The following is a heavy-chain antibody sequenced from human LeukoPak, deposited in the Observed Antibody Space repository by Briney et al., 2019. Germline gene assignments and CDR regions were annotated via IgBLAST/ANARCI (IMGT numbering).Heavy chain of an antibody. Sequence: GGSLRLSCSASGFTFSNYWMSWVRQAPGKGLEWVANIHQDGSEKYYVDSVKGRFTISRDNAKNSLYLQMNSLRAEDTAVYYCARWEGNVYYFDYGGQGTLVTVSS. V-gene: IGHV3-7*01. CDR2: IHQDGSEK. CDR3: ARWEGNVYYFDY. D-gene: IGHD1-26*01. CDR1: GFTFSNYW. J-gene: IGHJ4*02.